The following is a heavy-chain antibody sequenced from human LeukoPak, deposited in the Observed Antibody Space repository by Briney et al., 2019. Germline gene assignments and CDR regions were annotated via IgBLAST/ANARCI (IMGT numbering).Heavy chain of an antibody. CDR3: ATFRLYNSAPEY. CDR1: GFTFSRYS. CDR2: ISSSSSTI. D-gene: IGHD6-19*01. J-gene: IGHJ4*02. Sequence: GGSLRLSCAASGFTFSRYSMNWVRQAAGKGLEWVSYISSSSSTIYYADSVKGRFTISRDNAKNSLYLQVNSLRAEDTAVYYCATFRLYNSAPEYWGQGTLVTVSS. V-gene: IGHV3-48*01.